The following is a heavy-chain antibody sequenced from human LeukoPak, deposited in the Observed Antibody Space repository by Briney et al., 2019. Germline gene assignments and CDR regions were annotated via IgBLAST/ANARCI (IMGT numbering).Heavy chain of an antibody. CDR2: MNPNSGNT. J-gene: IGHJ4*02. D-gene: IGHD6-13*01. CDR3: ARGLRVYSSSWYGGFGY. V-gene: IGHV1-8*01. CDR1: GYTFTSYD. Sequence: ASVKVSCKASGYTFTSYDINWVRQATGQGLEWMGWMNPNSGNTGYAQKFQGRVTMTRNTSISTAYMELSSLRSEDTAVYYCARGLRVYSSSWYGGFGYWGQGTLVTVSS.